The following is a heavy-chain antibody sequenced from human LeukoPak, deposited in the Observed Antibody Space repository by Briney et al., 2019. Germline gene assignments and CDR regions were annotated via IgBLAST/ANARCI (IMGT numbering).Heavy chain of an antibody. J-gene: IGHJ4*02. Sequence: SETLSLTCTVSGGSISSGDYYWSWIRQPPGKGLEWIGYIYYSGSTYYNPSLKSRVTMSVDTSKNQFSLKLSSVTAADTAVYYCARSYGDPSRYFDYWGQGTLVTVSS. CDR3: ARSYGDPSRYFDY. CDR2: IYYSGST. V-gene: IGHV4-30-4*01. D-gene: IGHD4-17*01. CDR1: GGSISSGDYY.